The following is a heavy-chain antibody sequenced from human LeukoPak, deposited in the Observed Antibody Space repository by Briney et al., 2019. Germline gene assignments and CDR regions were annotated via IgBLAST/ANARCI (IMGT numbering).Heavy chain of an antibody. V-gene: IGHV3-23*01. Sequence: GGSLRLSCAASGFTFTNYVMNWVRQAPGKGLEWDSSITGTADKTYDADSVKGRFTISRDNSKNTLSLQMSSLRVEDTVIYYCARRGGSRGWGAFDIWGQGTIVTVSS. D-gene: IGHD6-19*01. CDR1: GFTFTNYV. J-gene: IGHJ3*02. CDR2: ITGTADKT. CDR3: ARRGGSRGWGAFDI.